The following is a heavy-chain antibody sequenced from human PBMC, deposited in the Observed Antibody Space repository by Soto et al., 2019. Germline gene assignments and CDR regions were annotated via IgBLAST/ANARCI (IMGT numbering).Heavy chain of an antibody. V-gene: IGHV1-18*01. CDR1: GYTFTSYG. CDR3: AITNTVTTFLGSYYCGMDV. J-gene: IGHJ6*02. D-gene: IGHD4-17*01. Sequence: GASVKVSCKASGYTFTSYGISWVRQAPGQGLDWMGWISAYNGNTNYAQKLQGRVTMTTDTSTSTAYMELRSLRSDDTAVYYCAITNTVTTFLGSYYCGMDVWGQVTTVTVSS. CDR2: ISAYNGNT.